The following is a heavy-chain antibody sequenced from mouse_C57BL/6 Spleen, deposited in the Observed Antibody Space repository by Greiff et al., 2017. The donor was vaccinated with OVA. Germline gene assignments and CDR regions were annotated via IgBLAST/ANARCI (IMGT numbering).Heavy chain of an antibody. J-gene: IGHJ1*03. CDR1: GYTFTSYW. Sequence: QVQLQQSGAELVKPGASVKLSCKASGYTFTSYWMQWVKQRPGQGLEWIGEIDPSDSYTNYNQKFKGKATLTVDTSSSTAYMQLSSLTSEDSAVYYCARCPPYYGSSHWYFDVWGTGTTVTVSS. V-gene: IGHV1-50*01. CDR2: IDPSDSYT. CDR3: ARCPPYYGSSHWYFDV. D-gene: IGHD1-1*01.